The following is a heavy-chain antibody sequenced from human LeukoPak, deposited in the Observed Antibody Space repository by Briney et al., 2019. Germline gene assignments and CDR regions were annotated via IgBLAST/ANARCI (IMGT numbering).Heavy chain of an antibody. Sequence: GRSLRLSCAASGFTFDYYAMHWVRQAPGKGLEWVSGISWKSGRIGYVDSVKGRFTISRDNAKNSLYLQMNSLRAEDTAVYYCAKDFMDIVVVPAAVYYYYYMDVWGKGTTVTASS. CDR3: AKDFMDIVVVPAAVYYYYYMDV. CDR2: ISWKSGRI. CDR1: GFTFDYYA. J-gene: IGHJ6*03. V-gene: IGHV3-9*01. D-gene: IGHD2-2*03.